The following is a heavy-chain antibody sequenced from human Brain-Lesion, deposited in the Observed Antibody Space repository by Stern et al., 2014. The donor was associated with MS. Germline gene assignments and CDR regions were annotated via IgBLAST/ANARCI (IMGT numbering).Heavy chain of an antibody. J-gene: IGHJ4*02. CDR1: GYTFTGNY. CDR2: INPKSGGT. CDR3: ATYYYDSTGYNDF. Sequence: QVQLVESGAEVKKPGASVKVSCKASGYTFTGNYMHWVRQAPGQGLECMGWINPKSGGTNYAQKFQGWVTMTRDTSINTAYMELSRLRSDDTAVYYCATYYYDSTGYNDFWGQGTLVTVSS. V-gene: IGHV1-2*04. D-gene: IGHD3-22*01.